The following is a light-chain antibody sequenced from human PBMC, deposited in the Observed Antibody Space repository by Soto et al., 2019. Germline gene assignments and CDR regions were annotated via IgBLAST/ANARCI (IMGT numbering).Light chain of an antibody. CDR2: EVS. CDR1: SSDVGGYNY. J-gene: IGLJ3*02. Sequence: QSALTQPASVSGSPGQSITISCTGTSSDVGGYNYVSWYQQHPGKAPKLMIYEVSPRPSGVSNRFSGSKSANTASLTISGLQAEDEADYYCSSYTSKNTRVFGGGTKLTVL. CDR3: SSYTSKNTRV. V-gene: IGLV2-14*01.